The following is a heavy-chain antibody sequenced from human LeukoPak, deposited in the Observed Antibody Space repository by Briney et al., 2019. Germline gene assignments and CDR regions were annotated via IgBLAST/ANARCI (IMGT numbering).Heavy chain of an antibody. CDR2: IYPGDSDT. CDR3: ARVDTAMGTVFYYYGMDV. Sequence: ASVKISCKGSGYSFTSYWIGWVRQMPGKGLEWMGIIYPGDSDTRYSPSFQGQVTISADKSISTAYLQWSSLKASDTAMYYCARVDTAMGTVFYYYGMDVWGQGTTVTVSS. D-gene: IGHD5-18*01. V-gene: IGHV5-51*01. J-gene: IGHJ6*02. CDR1: GYSFTSYW.